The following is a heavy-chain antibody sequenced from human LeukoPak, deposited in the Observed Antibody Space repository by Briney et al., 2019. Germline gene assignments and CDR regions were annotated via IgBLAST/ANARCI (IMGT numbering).Heavy chain of an antibody. J-gene: IGHJ6*03. CDR2: MNANSGNT. V-gene: IGHV1-8*01. D-gene: IGHD3-10*01. CDR3: ARDHYYGSGSHYYYYYMDV. CDR1: GYTFTSYD. Sequence: ASVKVSCKASGYTFTSYDINWVRQATGQGLEWMGWMNANSGNTGYAQKFQGRVTMTRNTSISTAYMELSSLRSEDTAVYYCARDHYYGSGSHYYYYYMDVWGKGTTVTVSS.